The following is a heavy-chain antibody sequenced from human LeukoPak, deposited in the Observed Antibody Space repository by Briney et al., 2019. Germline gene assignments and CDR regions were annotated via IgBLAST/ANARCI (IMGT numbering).Heavy chain of an antibody. Sequence: SETLSLTCTVSGGSISSYYWSWIRQPPGKGLEWIGYIYYSGSTNYNPSLKSRVTISVDTSKNQFSLKLSSVTAADTAVCYCARDRGSYLSPHGSYFDYWGQGTLVTVSS. CDR3: ARDRGSYLSPHGSYFDY. J-gene: IGHJ4*02. D-gene: IGHD1-26*01. CDR2: IYYSGST. CDR1: GGSISSYY. V-gene: IGHV4-59*01.